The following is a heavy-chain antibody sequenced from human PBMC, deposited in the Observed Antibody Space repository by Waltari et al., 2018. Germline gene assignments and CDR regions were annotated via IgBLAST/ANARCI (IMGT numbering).Heavy chain of an antibody. J-gene: IGHJ4*02. CDR1: GGSISSSNYY. V-gene: IGHV4-39*01. CDR3: ARHATPFDWGYYYGSGSLESPFDY. CDR2: IYYSGST. D-gene: IGHD3-10*01. Sequence: QLQLQESGPGLVKPSETLSLTCTVSGGSISSSNYYWGWIRQPPGKGLEWIGSIYYSGSTYYNPSLKSRVTISVDTSKNQFSLKLSSVTAADTAVYYCARHATPFDWGYYYGSGSLESPFDYWGQGTLVTVSS.